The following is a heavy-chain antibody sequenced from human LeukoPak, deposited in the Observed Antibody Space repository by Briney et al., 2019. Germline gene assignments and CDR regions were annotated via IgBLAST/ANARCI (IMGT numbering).Heavy chain of an antibody. CDR3: ARHGYGDYRTPYYFDY. Sequence: PSETLSLTCTVSGGSISSGDSYWSWIRQPPGKGLEWIGYIYYSGSTNYNPPLNSRVTISVDTSKNQFSLKLSSVTAADTAVYYCARHGYGDYRTPYYFDYWGQGTLVTVSS. CDR2: IYYSGST. J-gene: IGHJ4*02. D-gene: IGHD4-17*01. V-gene: IGHV4-30-4*01. CDR1: GGSISSGDSY.